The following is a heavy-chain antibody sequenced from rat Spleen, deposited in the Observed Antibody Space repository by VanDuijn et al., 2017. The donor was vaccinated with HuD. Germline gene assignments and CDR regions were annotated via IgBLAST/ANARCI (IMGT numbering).Heavy chain of an antibody. CDR3: TTLGSLWAPFDY. CDR1: GFTFSSYD. CDR2: ISTSGGNT. J-gene: IGHJ2*01. D-gene: IGHD1-6*01. V-gene: IGHV5-25*01. Sequence: EVQLVESGGGLVQPGRSLKLSCAASGFTFSSYDMAWVRQAPTKGLEWVASISTSGGNTYYRDSVKGRFTISRDNAKSTLYLQMDSLRSEDTATYYCTTLGSLWAPFDYWGQGVMVTVSS.